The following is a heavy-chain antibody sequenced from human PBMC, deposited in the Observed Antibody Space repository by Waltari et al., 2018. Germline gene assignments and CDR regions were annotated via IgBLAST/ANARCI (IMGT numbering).Heavy chain of an antibody. CDR3: ARDTYSSSSFDY. CDR2: IWYDGSET. V-gene: IGHV3-33*01. Sequence: QVHLVESGGGVVRPGGSLRLSCTASGFRFSDSAMHWVRQAPGKGLEWVAVIWYDGSETYSADSVKGRFTISRDNSRNTLYLQMYNLRVGDTAIYYCARDTYSSSSFDYWGQGTLVTVSS. D-gene: IGHD6-6*01. J-gene: IGHJ4*02. CDR1: GFRFSDSA.